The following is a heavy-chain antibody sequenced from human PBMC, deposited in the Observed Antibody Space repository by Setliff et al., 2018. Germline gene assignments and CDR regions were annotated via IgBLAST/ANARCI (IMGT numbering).Heavy chain of an antibody. CDR2: INHSGSP. CDR3: RVWVDMTEVDS. D-gene: IGHD3-16*01. Sequence: KPSETLSLTCAVYGASFSGTYCSWIRLSPGKGLEWIGEINHTGSPNWIGEINHSGSPNYNPSLKSRVTMSVDTSKNQFSLKLTSVTAADTAVYYCRVWVDMTEVDSWAQGTLVTVSS. V-gene: IGHV4-34*01. J-gene: IGHJ4*02. CDR1: GASFSGTY.